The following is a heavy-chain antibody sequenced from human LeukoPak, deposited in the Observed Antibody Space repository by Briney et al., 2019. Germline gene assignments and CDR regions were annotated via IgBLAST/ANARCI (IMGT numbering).Heavy chain of an antibody. Sequence: PGGSLRLSCAASGFTFDDYGMSWVRQAPGKGLEWVSGINWNGGSTGYADSVKGRFTISRDNAKNSLYLQMNSLRAEDTALYYCARTREYSSSWYFPPFDPWGQGTLVTVSS. V-gene: IGHV3-20*04. CDR2: INWNGGST. J-gene: IGHJ5*02. CDR3: ARTREYSSSWYFPPFDP. D-gene: IGHD6-13*01. CDR1: GFTFDDYG.